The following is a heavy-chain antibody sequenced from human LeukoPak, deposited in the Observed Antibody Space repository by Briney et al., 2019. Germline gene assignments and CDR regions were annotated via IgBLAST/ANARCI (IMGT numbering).Heavy chain of an antibody. J-gene: IGHJ3*02. CDR1: GFTFSSYW. D-gene: IGHD3-16*02. Sequence: GGSLRLSCAASGFTFSSYWMSWVRQAPGKGLEWVANIKQDGSEKYYVDSVKGRFTISRDNAKNSLYLQMNSLRAEDTAVYYCASMITFGGVIVDAFDIWGQGTMVTVSS. CDR3: ASMITFGGVIVDAFDI. CDR2: IKQDGSEK. V-gene: IGHV3-7*01.